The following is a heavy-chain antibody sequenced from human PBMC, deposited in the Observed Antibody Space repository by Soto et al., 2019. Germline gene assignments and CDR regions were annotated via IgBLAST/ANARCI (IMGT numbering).Heavy chain of an antibody. D-gene: IGHD2-15*01. CDR3: ARLRCSGGSCYEIDP. J-gene: IGHJ5*02. Sequence: SETPSLTCGVSGGYISSGGYSWSWIRQPPGKGLEWIGYIYHSGSTYYNPSLKSRVTISVDRSKNQFSLKLSSVTAADTAVYYCARLRCSGGSCYEIDPWGQGTLVTVSS. CDR1: GGYISSGGYS. CDR2: IYHSGST. V-gene: IGHV4-30-2*01.